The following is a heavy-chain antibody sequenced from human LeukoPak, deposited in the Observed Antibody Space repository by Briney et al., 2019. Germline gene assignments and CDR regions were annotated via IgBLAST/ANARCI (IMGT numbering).Heavy chain of an antibody. CDR1: GGTFSSYA. D-gene: IGHD2-2*01. J-gene: IGHJ6*04. CDR3: ARSRGGIVVVPAAIRGYYYGMDA. CDR2: IIPIFGTA. V-gene: IGHV1-69*06. Sequence: SVKVSCKASGGTFSSYAISWVRQAPGQGLEWMGGIIPIFGTANYAQKFQGRVTITAGKSTSTAYMELSSLRSEDTAVYYCARSRGGIVVVPAAIRGYYYGMDAWGKGTTVTVSS.